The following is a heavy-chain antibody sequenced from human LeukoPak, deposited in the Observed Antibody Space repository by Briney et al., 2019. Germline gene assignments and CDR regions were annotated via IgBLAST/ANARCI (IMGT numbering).Heavy chain of an antibody. CDR2: ISSSSSYI. Sequence: PGGSLRLSCAASGFTFSSYSMNWVRQAPGKGLEWVSSISSSSSYIYYADSVKGRFTISRDNAKNSLYLQMNSLRAEDTAVYYCARCGYSGYVSDYWGQGTLVTVSS. D-gene: IGHD5-12*01. J-gene: IGHJ4*02. CDR1: GFTFSSYS. CDR3: ARCGYSGYVSDY. V-gene: IGHV3-21*01.